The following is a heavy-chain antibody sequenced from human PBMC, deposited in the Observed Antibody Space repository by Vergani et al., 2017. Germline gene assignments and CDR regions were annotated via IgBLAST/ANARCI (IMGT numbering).Heavy chain of an antibody. J-gene: IGHJ3*02. CDR1: GGSISSGSYY. Sequence: QVQLQESGPGLVKPSQTLSLTCTVSGGSISSGSYYWCWIRQPAGKGLEWIGRIYTSGSTNYHPPLKSRVTISVDTSKNQFSRKLSSVTAADTAVDYWARATVDAFDSWGQGTMVTVS. V-gene: IGHV4-61*02. CDR2: IYTSGST. D-gene: IGHD4-17*01. CDR3: ARATVDAFDS.